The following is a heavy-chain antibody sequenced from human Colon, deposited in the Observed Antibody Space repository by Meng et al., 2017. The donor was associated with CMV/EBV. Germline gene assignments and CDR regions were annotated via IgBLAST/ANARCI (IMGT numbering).Heavy chain of an antibody. Sequence: GESLKISCSASGFTFRSYEMNWVRQAPGKGLEWVSYISHTSDTYYADSLKGRFTLSRDNAQNSVYLQMNSLTAEDTAVYYCARGWPPDFWGQGTLVTVSS. CDR1: GFTFRSYE. D-gene: IGHD6-13*01. CDR2: ISHTSDT. J-gene: IGHJ1*01. V-gene: IGHV3-48*03. CDR3: ARGWPPDF.